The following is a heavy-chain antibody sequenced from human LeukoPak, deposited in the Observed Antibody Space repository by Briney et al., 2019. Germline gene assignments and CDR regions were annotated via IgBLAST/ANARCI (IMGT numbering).Heavy chain of an antibody. V-gene: IGHV4-39*01. CDR3: ARLKEGIDY. J-gene: IGHJ4*02. Sequence: PSETLSLTCAVSGGSISGSSYFWGWIRQPPGQGRGWIGSIYYSGNTYYNPSLKSRVTISVDTSKSQFYLKLSSVTAADTAVYYCARLKEGIDYWGQGTLVTVSS. CDR2: IYYSGNT. CDR1: GGSISGSSYF. D-gene: IGHD3-10*01.